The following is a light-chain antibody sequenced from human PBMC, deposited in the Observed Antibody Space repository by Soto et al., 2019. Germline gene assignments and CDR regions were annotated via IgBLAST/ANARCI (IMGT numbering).Light chain of an antibody. CDR2: SNN. J-gene: IGLJ1*01. CDR1: SSNIGSHT. V-gene: IGLV1-44*01. Sequence: QSVLTQPPSTSGTPGQRVTISCSGDSSNIGSHTVNWYQQLPGTAPKLLIYSNNQRPSGVPDRFSGSKSGTSASLAISGLQSEDEADYYCAAWDDSLNAYVFGTGTKLTVL. CDR3: AAWDDSLNAYV.